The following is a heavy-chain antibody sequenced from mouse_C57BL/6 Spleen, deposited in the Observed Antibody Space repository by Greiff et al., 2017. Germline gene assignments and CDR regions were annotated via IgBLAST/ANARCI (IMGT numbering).Heavy chain of an antibody. V-gene: IGHV1-80*01. CDR2: IYPGEGDT. CDR3: ARGDSSGYWFAY. Sequence: VQLQESGAELVKPGASVKISCKASGYAFSSYWMNWVKQRPGKGLEWIGQIYPGEGDTNYNGKFKGKATLTADKSSSTAYMQLSSLTSEDSAVYFCARGDSSGYWFAYWGQGTLVTVSA. CDR1: GYAFSSYW. J-gene: IGHJ3*01. D-gene: IGHD3-2*02.